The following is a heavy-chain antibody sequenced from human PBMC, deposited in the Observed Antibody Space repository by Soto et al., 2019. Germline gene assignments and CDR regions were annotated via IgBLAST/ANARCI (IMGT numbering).Heavy chain of an antibody. V-gene: IGHV3-66*01. D-gene: IGHD2-2*01. CDR2: IYSGGST. Sequence: GGSLRLSCAASGFTVSSNYMSWVRQAPGKGLEWVSVIYSGGSTYYADSVKGRFTISRDNSKNTLYLQMTSLRAEDTAVYYCARALRYCISTSCRPTTGYYGMDVWGQGTTVTVSS. CDR1: GFTVSSNY. CDR3: ARALRYCISTSCRPTTGYYGMDV. J-gene: IGHJ6*02.